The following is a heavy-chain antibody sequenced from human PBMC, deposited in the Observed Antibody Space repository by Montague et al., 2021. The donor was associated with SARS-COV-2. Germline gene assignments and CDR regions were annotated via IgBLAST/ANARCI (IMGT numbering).Heavy chain of an antibody. J-gene: IGHJ6*02. Sequence: SETLFLTCTVSGDSIRTSTLYYWGWIRQPPGKGLAWIGNIYFSGTTESSPSLKRRALLSVDTSENQFSLNLKSVTAADTATYYCVRRSAGGARFVWGPGAAGTGSS. V-gene: IGHV4-39*01. CDR2: IYFSGTT. CDR3: VRRSAGGARFV. CDR1: GDSIRTSTLYY. D-gene: IGHD1-26*01.